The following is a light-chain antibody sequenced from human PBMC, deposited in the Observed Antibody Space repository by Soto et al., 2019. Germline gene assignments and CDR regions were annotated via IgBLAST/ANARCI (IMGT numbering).Light chain of an antibody. J-gene: IGKJ4*01. CDR2: VAS. CDR3: PQYGFSLIA. Sequence: EIVLTQSPGTLSLSPVERATLSCRASQTVSTSYVASYQPNPGQAPRLLIYVASSRATGIPDRFSGSGSGTDYTLTISRLEPEDFAVYYWPQYGFSLIAFGVGTKVEI. CDR1: QTVSTSY. V-gene: IGKV3-20*01.